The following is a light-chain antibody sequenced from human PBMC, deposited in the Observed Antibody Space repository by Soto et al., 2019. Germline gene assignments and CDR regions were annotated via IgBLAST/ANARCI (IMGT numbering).Light chain of an antibody. CDR2: YDN. Sequence: SYELTQPPSVSVAPGQTARITSGGNNIGNTPVHWYQQKPGQAPVLVIYYDNDRPSGIPERFSGSNSGNTATLTISGVEAADEDDYYCQVWDSSADPNCLFGPGTKVTVL. CDR1: NIGNTP. V-gene: IGLV3-21*04. CDR3: QVWDSSADPNCL. J-gene: IGLJ1*01.